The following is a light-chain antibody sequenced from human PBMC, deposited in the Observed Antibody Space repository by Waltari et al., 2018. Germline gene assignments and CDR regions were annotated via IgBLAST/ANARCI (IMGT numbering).Light chain of an antibody. Sequence: EIVLTQSPATLSVSPGETATLSCRASQSVSPNLAWYQQKPGQTPRLLISGASTRATGIPARFSGSWSGTEFTLTISRLQSEDFAVYYCQQYKNWPLTFGGGTKVEIK. CDR2: GAS. CDR1: QSVSPN. J-gene: IGKJ4*01. CDR3: QQYKNWPLT. V-gene: IGKV3-15*01.